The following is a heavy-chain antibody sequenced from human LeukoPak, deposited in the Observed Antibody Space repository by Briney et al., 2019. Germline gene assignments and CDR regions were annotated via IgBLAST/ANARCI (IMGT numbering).Heavy chain of an antibody. Sequence: GGSLRLSCGASGFVFDDYDMHWVRQAPGKGLEWVAFIRSDGYHTYYTDSVKGRFIITRDNFKNTLYLQMSSLRLEDMAVYYCAKPSGSGVDYWGRGTRVTVSS. CDR3: AKPSGSGVDY. D-gene: IGHD1-26*01. J-gene: IGHJ4*02. V-gene: IGHV3-30*02. CDR2: IRSDGYHT. CDR1: GFVFDDYD.